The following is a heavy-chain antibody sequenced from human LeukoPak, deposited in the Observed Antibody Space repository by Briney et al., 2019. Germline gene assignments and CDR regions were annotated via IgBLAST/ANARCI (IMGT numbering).Heavy chain of an antibody. CDR1: GYTFTGYY. D-gene: IGHD6-13*01. CDR3: ARPYEYSSSWYDFDY. J-gene: IGHJ4*02. V-gene: IGHV1-2*02. CDR2: INPNSGGT. Sequence: ASVKVSCKASGYTFTGYYMHWVRQAPGQGLEWMGWINPNSGGTNYAQKFQGRVTMIRDTSISTAYMELSRLRSDDTAVYYCARPYEYSSSWYDFDYWGQGTLVTVSS.